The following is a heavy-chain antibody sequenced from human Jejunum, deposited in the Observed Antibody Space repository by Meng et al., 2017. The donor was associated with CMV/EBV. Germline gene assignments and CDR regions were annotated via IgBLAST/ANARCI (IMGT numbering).Heavy chain of an antibody. V-gene: IGHV1-46*03. CDR2: INPSGVST. D-gene: IGHD6-19*01. Sequence: QGPVVQAGAEVKKPGASVKVSCKASGDTFTSYYIHWVRQAPGQGLEWMGKINPSGVSTSYAQKFQGRVTMTRDTSTSAVYMELSSLKSEDTAVYYCTRGGGGSGGRFDYWGQGTLVTVSS. CDR3: TRGGGGSGGRFDY. CDR1: GDTFTSYY. J-gene: IGHJ4*02.